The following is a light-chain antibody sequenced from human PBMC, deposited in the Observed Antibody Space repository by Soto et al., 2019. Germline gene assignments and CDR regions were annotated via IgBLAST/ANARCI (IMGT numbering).Light chain of an antibody. Sequence: QLVLTQSPSASASLGASVKLTCTLSSGHSSYAIAWHQQQPEKGPRFLMRVNIDGSHTKGDGIPDRFSGSSSGAERYLTISCLQSEDEADYYCQTWGTGIRVFVGGTKLTVL. CDR2: VNIDGSH. V-gene: IGLV4-69*01. CDR3: QTWGTGIRV. CDR1: SGHSSYA. J-gene: IGLJ3*02.